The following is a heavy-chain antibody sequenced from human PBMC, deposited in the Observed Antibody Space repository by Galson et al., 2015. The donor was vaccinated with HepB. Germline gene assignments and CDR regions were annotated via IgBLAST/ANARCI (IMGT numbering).Heavy chain of an antibody. CDR3: ARTPYYYDSSGYSFDY. CDR2: IDWDDDK. J-gene: IGHJ4*02. Sequence: PALVKPTQTLTLTCTFSGFSLSTSGMCVSWIRQPPGKALEWLALIDWDDDKYYSTSLKTRLTISKDTSKNQVVLTMTNMDPVDTATYYCARTPYYYDSSGYSFDYWGQGTLVTVSS. D-gene: IGHD3-22*01. V-gene: IGHV2-70*01. CDR1: GFSLSTSGMC.